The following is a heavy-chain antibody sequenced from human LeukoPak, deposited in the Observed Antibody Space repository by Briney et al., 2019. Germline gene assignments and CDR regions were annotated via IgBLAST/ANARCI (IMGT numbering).Heavy chain of an antibody. V-gene: IGHV3-30*03. CDR2: ISYDGSNK. CDR1: GFTFSSYG. D-gene: IGHD3-10*01. J-gene: IGHJ4*02. CDR3: ARGDFGAGLGIDF. Sequence: KPGGSLRLSCAASGFTFSSYGMHWVHQAPGKGLEWVAVISYDGSNKYYADSVKGRFTISRDNSKNTLYLQMNSLRAEDTAVYYCARGDFGAGLGIDFWGQGTLVTVSS.